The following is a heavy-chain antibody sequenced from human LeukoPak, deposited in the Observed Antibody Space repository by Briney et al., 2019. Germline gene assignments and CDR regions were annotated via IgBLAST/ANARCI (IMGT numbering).Heavy chain of an antibody. CDR2: MNPNNGNT. D-gene: IGHD3-10*01. CDR3: GRVESGSLLLYGMDV. Sequence: ASVKVSCKTSGYTFTSYDINWVRQATGQGLEWMGWMNPNNGNTGYAQKFQGRVTMTRDTSINTAYMDLSSIRSEDTAVYYCGRVESGSLLLYGMDVWGQGTTVTVSS. J-gene: IGHJ6*02. CDR1: GYTFTSYD. V-gene: IGHV1-8*01.